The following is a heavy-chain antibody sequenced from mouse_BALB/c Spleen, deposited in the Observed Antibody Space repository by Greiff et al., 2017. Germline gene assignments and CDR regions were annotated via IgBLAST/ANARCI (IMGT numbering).Heavy chain of an antibody. Sequence: VQVVESGPSLVQPSQSLSITCTVSGFSLTSYGVHWVRQSPGKGLEWLGVIWRGGSTDYNAAFMSRLSITKDNSKSQVFFKMNSLQADDTAIYYCAKAQTGTTWYFDVWGAGTTVTVSS. D-gene: IGHD4-1*01. CDR3: AKAQTGTTWYFDV. V-gene: IGHV2-5-1*01. CDR1: GFSLTSYG. CDR2: IWRGGST. J-gene: IGHJ1*01.